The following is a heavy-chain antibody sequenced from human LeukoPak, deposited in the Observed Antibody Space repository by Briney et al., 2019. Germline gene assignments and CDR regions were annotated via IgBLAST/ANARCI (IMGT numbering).Heavy chain of an antibody. Sequence: PSGTLSLTCVVSGGSINSDYWWCWVRQPPGKGLEWIGEIYGGGRANYNPSLESRVTISRDTSRNHFSLMLRSVTVADTAVYYCARHYHFWSPYNYWGQGILVTVSS. D-gene: IGHD3-3*01. CDR3: ARHYHFWSPYNY. V-gene: IGHV4-4*02. CDR1: GGSINSDYW. J-gene: IGHJ1*01. CDR2: IYGGGRA.